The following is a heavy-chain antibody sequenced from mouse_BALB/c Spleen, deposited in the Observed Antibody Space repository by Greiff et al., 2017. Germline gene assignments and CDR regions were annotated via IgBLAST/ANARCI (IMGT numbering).Heavy chain of an antibody. V-gene: IGHV5-17*02. Sequence: EVQGVESGGGLVQPGGSRKLSCAASGFTFSSFGMHWVRQAPEKGLEWVAYISSGSSTIYYADTVKGRFTISRDNPKNTLFLQMTSLRSEDTAMYYCARDGNYPYAMDYWGQGTSVTVSS. J-gene: IGHJ4*01. CDR2: ISSGSSTI. CDR1: GFTFSSFG. D-gene: IGHD2-1*01. CDR3: ARDGNYPYAMDY.